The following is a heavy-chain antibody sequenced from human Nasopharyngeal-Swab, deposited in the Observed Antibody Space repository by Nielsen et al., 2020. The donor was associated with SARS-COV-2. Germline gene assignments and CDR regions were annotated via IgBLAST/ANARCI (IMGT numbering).Heavy chain of an antibody. V-gene: IGHV1-58*01. CDR2: IVVGSGNT. Sequence: WVEQAPGQRLEWIGWIVVGSGNTNYAQKFQERVTITRDMSTSTAYMELSSLRSEDTAVYYCARGYSSSWQGYYFDYWGQGTLVTVSS. D-gene: IGHD6-13*01. J-gene: IGHJ4*02. CDR3: ARGYSSSWQGYYFDY.